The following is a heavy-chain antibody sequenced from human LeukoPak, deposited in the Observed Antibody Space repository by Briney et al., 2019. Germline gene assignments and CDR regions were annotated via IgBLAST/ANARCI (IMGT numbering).Heavy chain of an antibody. J-gene: IGHJ4*02. D-gene: IGHD3-10*01. CDR3: ARVRLMVRGVVRPPYSDY. V-gene: IGHV3-23*01. Sequence: GGSLRLSCAASGFTFSSYAMSWVRQAPGKGLEWVSAMSGSGGSIYYADSVKGRFTISRDNAKNSLYLQMNSLRAEDTAVYYCARVRLMVRGVVRPPYSDYWGQGTLVTVSS. CDR2: MSGSGGSI. CDR1: GFTFSSYA.